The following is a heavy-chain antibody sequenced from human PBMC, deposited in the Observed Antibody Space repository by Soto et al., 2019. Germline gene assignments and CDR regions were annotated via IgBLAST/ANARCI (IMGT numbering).Heavy chain of an antibody. J-gene: IGHJ5*02. V-gene: IGHV1-69*10. CDR1: GGTFSSYT. CDR3: ARDNPPFDP. CDR2: IIPIHGIT. Sequence: SVKVSYKASGGTFSSYTISWVRQAPGQGLEWMGWIIPIHGITNYAQKVQGRVTMTTDTSTNTAYMELRSLRSDDTAVYYCARDNPPFDPWGQGTLVTVSS.